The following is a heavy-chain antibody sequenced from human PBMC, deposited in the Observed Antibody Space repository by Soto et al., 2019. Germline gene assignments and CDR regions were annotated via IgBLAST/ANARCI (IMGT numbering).Heavy chain of an antibody. CDR1: GFTLSRSA. CDR2: ISGGGGGT. J-gene: IGHJ3*02. CDR3: AXDLPYYYGSGSADAFDI. Sequence: GGSLRLSCAGSGFTLSRSAMSWVRQAPGKGLEWVSGISGGGGGTYYADSVKGRFTISRDISKNTLYLQMNCLRAEDTAVYYCAXDLPYYYGSGSADAFDIWGQGTMVTVSS. V-gene: IGHV3-23*01. D-gene: IGHD3-10*01.